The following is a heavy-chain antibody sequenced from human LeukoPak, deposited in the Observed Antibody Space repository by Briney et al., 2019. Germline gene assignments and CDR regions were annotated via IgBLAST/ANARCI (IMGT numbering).Heavy chain of an antibody. CDR2: IYCSGST. CDR3: ANRRDGLDY. D-gene: IGHD5-24*01. V-gene: IGHV4-59*01. CDR1: GGSISSYY. J-gene: IGHJ4*02. Sequence: SETLSLTCTVSGGSISSYYWSWIRQPPGKGLEWIGYIYCSGSTNYNPSLKSRVTISVDTSKNQFSLKLSSVTAADTAVYYCANRRDGLDYWGQGTLVTVSS.